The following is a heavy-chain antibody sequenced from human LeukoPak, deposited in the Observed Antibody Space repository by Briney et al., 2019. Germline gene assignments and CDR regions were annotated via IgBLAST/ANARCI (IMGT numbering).Heavy chain of an antibody. J-gene: IGHJ4*02. Sequence: GASVKVSCKASGYTFTSYAMNWVRQAPGQGLEWMGWINTNTGNPTYAQGLTGRFVFSLDTSVSTAYLQISSLKAEDTAVYYCATYPGKVVTDPLDYWGQGTLVTVSS. D-gene: IGHD2-21*02. V-gene: IGHV7-4-1*02. CDR3: ATYPGKVVTDPLDY. CDR2: INTNTGNP. CDR1: GYTFTSYA.